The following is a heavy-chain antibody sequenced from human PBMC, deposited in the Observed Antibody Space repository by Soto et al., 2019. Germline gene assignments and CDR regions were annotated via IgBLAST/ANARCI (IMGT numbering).Heavy chain of an antibody. D-gene: IGHD5-12*01. CDR1: GGTFSSYT. J-gene: IGHJ4*02. CDR3: ARHLGRRGGGFDY. Sequence: QVQLVQSGAEVKKPGSSVKVSCKASGGTFSSYTISWVRQAPGQGLEWMGRIIPILGIANYARKFQGRVTITADKSTYTAYMELCSLRSEDTAVYYCARHLGRRGGGFDYWGQGNLVTVSS. CDR2: IIPILGIA. V-gene: IGHV1-69*02.